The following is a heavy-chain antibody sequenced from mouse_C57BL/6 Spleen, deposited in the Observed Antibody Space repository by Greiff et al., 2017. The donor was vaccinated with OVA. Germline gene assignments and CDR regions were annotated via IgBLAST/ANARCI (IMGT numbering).Heavy chain of an antibody. Sequence: EAGGGLVQPKGSLKLSCAASGFSFNTYAMNWVRQAPGKGLEWVARIRSKSNNYATYYADSVKDRFTISRDDSESMLYLQMNNLKTEDTAMYYCVRLGDYHWYFDVWGTGTTVTVSS. D-gene: IGHD2-4*01. J-gene: IGHJ1*03. V-gene: IGHV10-1*01. CDR3: VRLGDYHWYFDV. CDR1: GFSFNTYA. CDR2: IRSKSNNYAT.